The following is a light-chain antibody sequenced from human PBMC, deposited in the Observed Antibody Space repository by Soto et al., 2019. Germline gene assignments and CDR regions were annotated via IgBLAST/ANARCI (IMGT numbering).Light chain of an antibody. CDR3: QHYNSYPRA. J-gene: IGKJ1*01. CDR2: KAS. V-gene: IGKV1-5*03. CDR1: QTISNG. Sequence: DIQVTQSPFTLSASLGDRVAIACRASQTISNGLAWYQQEPGKAPKLLIYKASTLKRGVPSRFSGSGSGTDFTLTISSLQPDDFATYYCQHYNSYPRAFGQGTKVDIK.